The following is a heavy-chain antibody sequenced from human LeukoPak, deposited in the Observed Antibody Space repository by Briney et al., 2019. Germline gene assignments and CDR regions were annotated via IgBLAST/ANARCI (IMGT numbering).Heavy chain of an antibody. CDR3: ATENEVGATSGY. CDR2: IIPIFCKA. Sequence: RASVKVSCQASGGTFSRYVISWVRQPPGKGLEWMGRIIPIFCKANYAQKFEGRVTIHTDESTSTAYMELSSLRSEDTAVYYCATENEVGATSGYWGQGTLVTVSS. V-gene: IGHV1-69*05. J-gene: IGHJ4*02. D-gene: IGHD1-26*01. CDR1: GGTFSRYV.